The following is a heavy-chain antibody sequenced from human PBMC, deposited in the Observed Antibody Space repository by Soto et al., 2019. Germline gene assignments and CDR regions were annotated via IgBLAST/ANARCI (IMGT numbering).Heavy chain of an antibody. CDR1: GYTFTSYG. V-gene: IGHV1-18*01. D-gene: IGHD3-3*01. J-gene: IGHJ4*02. Sequence: QVQLVQSGAEVKKSGAYVKVSCNASGYTFTSYGISWVRQAPGQGLEWMGWISAYNGNTNYAQKLQGRVTMTTDTSTSTAYMELRSLSSDDTAVYYCAREGGAAIFRVVIETGYFDYWGQGTLVTVSS. CDR3: AREGGAAIFRVVIETGYFDY. CDR2: ISAYNGNT.